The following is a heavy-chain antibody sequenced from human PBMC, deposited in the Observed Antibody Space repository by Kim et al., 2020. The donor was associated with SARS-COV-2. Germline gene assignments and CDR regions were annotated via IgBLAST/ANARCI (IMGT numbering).Heavy chain of an antibody. V-gene: IGHV3-21*01. J-gene: IGHJ4*02. Sequence: GGSLRLSCAASGFTFSSYSMNWVRQAPGKGLEWVSSISSSSSYIYYADSVKGRFTISRDNAKNSLYLQMNSLRAEDTAVYYCAREPPHVDDKLDYWGQGTLVTVSS. CDR1: GFTFSSYS. CDR2: ISSSSSYI. CDR3: AREPPHVDDKLDY. D-gene: IGHD1-1*01.